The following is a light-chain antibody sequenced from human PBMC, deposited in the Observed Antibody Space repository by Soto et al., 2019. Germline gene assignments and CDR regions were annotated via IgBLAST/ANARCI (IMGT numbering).Light chain of an antibody. CDR2: KAS. Sequence: QMTQSPSTLSASVRDRVTITCRASQSISNWLAWHQQKPGKAPKLLIYKASTLKSGVPSRFSGSGSGTEFTLTISSLQPDDFATYYCQHYNSYSEAFGQGTKVDI. CDR1: QSISNW. V-gene: IGKV1-5*03. J-gene: IGKJ1*01. CDR3: QHYNSYSEA.